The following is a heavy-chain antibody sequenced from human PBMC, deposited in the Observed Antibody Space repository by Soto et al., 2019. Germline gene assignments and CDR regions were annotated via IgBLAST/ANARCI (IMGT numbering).Heavy chain of an antibody. D-gene: IGHD6-13*01. CDR2: MNPNNGNT. Sequence: GASVKVSCKASGYTFTSYDINWVRQATGQGLEWMGWMNPNNGNTDYAQKYQVRVTLTTDTSTSTAYMELRNLRSDDTAIYYCARDPNVYSTASFGDSWGQGTLVTVSS. CDR3: ARDPNVYSTASFGDS. V-gene: IGHV1-8*01. J-gene: IGHJ5*01. CDR1: GYTFTSYD.